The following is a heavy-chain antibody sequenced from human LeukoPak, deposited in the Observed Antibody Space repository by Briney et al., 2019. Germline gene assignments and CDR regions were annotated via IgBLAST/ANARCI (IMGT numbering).Heavy chain of an antibody. V-gene: IGHV1-18*01. CDR1: EGTFSRYA. Sequence: ASVKVSCKASEGTFSRYAISWVRQAPGQGLEWMGWISAYNGNTNYAQKLQGRVTMTTDTSTSTAYMELRSLRSDDTAVYYCARDSLSPVSVFDYWGQGTLVTVSS. CDR3: ARDSLSPVSVFDY. CDR2: ISAYNGNT. J-gene: IGHJ4*02. D-gene: IGHD3-16*02.